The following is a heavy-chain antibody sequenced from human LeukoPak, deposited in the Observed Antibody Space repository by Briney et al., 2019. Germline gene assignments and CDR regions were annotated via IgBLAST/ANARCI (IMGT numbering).Heavy chain of an antibody. J-gene: IGHJ6*03. Sequence: GGSLRLSCAASGFIFDDYGMSWVRHVPAKGLEWVSGTNWDGASTGYADSVKGRFTISRDNCKNTLYLQMNSLRAGDTAVYYCAKDGRYCSGGSCYYYDYMDVWGKGTTVTVSS. CDR1: GFIFDDYG. CDR2: TNWDGAST. CDR3: AKDGRYCSGGSCYYYDYMDV. V-gene: IGHV3-20*04. D-gene: IGHD2-15*01.